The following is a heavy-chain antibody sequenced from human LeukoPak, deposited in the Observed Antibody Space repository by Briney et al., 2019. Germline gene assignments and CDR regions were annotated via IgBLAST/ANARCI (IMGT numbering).Heavy chain of an antibody. CDR3: ARDSSDGYGHPFDY. CDR1: GYTFTSYG. D-gene: IGHD5-18*01. Sequence: VASGKVSCKASGYTFTSYGISWVRQAPGQGLEWMGWISAYNGNTNYAQKLQGRVTMTTDTSTSTAYMELRSLRSDGTAVYYCARDSSDGYGHPFDYWGQGTLVTVSS. V-gene: IGHV1-18*04. J-gene: IGHJ4*02. CDR2: ISAYNGNT.